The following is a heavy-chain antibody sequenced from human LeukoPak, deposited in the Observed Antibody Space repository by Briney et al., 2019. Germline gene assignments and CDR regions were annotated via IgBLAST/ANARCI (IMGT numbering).Heavy chain of an antibody. CDR1: GFTFSSYA. CDR2: ISGCGDRA. V-gene: IGHV3-23*01. J-gene: IGHJ6*03. Sequence: GGSLRLSCAASGFTFSSYAMSWVRQAPGKALEWVSDISGCGDRAYYADSVKGRFICSGDNAKNTLYLQINSLRAEDTAVYYCAKDQYCSESSCNYYYYYMDGLRKGAAVTVCS. CDR3: AKDQYCSESSCNYYYYYMDG. D-gene: IGHD2-15*01.